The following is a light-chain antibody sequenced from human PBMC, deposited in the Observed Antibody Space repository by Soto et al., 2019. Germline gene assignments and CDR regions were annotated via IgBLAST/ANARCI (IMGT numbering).Light chain of an antibody. J-gene: IGLJ2*01. CDR3: ISYTSSSLV. CDR2: EVN. Sequence: QSVLTQPASVSGSPGQSITISCTGTSSDVGNYNYVSWYQQHPGKAPKLLIYEVNNRPSGASNRFSGSKSGNTASLTISGLQAEDEADYYCISYTSSSLVFGGGTKVTVL. V-gene: IGLV2-14*01. CDR1: SSDVGNYNY.